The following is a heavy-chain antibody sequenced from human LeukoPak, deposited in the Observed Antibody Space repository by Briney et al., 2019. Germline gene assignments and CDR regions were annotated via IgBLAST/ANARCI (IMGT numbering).Heavy chain of an antibody. CDR1: GGSISSYY. D-gene: IGHD3-10*01. J-gene: IGHJ3*02. CDR2: IYYSGST. V-gene: IGHV4-59*08. Sequence: SETLSLTCTVSGGSISSYYWSWIRQPPGKGREWIGYIYYSGSTNYNPSLKSRGTISVDTSKNQSSLKLRSVTAADTAVYSCASTYYYGPDAFDIWGQGTMVTVSS. CDR3: ASTYYYGPDAFDI.